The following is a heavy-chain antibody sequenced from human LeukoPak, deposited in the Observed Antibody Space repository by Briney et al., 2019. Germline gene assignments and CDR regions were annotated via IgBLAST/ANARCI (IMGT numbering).Heavy chain of an antibody. CDR1: GFIFSRYA. V-gene: IGHV3-23*01. Sequence: GGSLRLSCAASGFIFSRYAMTWVRQAPGKGLEWVSSISGSGGSTYYADSVKCRFTISRDTSKSTLYLQMSSLRAEDTAVYYCAKRSGDSYFLDSWGQGTLVTVSS. CDR3: AKRSGDSYFLDS. J-gene: IGHJ4*02. D-gene: IGHD2-15*01. CDR2: ISGSGGST.